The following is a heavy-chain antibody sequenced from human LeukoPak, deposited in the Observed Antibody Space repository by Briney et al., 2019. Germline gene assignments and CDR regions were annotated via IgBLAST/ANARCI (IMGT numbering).Heavy chain of an antibody. J-gene: IGHJ5*02. V-gene: IGHV3-74*01. CDR1: GFTFSNYW. D-gene: IGHD3-22*01. CDR2: INSDGINT. CDR3: ARDLGQYYDTSDNWFDP. Sequence: GGSLRLSCAASGFTFSNYWMHWVRQAPGKGLVWVPRINSDGINTSYADSVKGRFTISRDNAKNTLNLQMNSLRAEDTAVYYCARDLGQYYDTSDNWFDPWGQGTLVTVSS.